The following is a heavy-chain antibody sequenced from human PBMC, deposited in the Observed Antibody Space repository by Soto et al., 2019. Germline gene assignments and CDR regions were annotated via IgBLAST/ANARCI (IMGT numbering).Heavy chain of an antibody. J-gene: IGHJ4*02. Sequence: EVQLLESGGGLVQPGGSLRLSCAASGFTFSSYAMSWVRQAPGKGLEWVSAISGSGGSTYYADSVKGRFTISRDNSKNTLYLQMNSLRAEDTAVYYCATGGSGSYYNDHDWGQGTLVTVSS. V-gene: IGHV3-23*01. D-gene: IGHD3-10*01. CDR2: ISGSGGST. CDR3: ATGGSGSYYNDHD. CDR1: GFTFSSYA.